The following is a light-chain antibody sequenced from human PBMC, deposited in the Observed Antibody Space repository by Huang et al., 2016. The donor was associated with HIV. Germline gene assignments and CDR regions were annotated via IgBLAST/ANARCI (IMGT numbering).Light chain of an antibody. V-gene: IGKV3-15*01. CDR2: GPS. J-gene: IGKJ1*01. Sequence: EIVMTQSPDTLSVSPGERATLSCRASLSIHNKLAWYQQKPGQAPRHLIYGPSTRPTGIPARFSGSGSGTEFTLTISSLQSEDFAVYYCQQYNDWPRTFGQGTKVEIK. CDR3: QQYNDWPRT. CDR1: LSIHNK.